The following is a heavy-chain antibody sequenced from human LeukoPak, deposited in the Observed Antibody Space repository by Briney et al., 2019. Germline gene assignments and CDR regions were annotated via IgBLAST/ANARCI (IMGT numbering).Heavy chain of an antibody. CDR2: IWYDGSKK. CDR3: VRWGPSKAMDV. CDR1: GFSFSSHG. D-gene: IGHD7-27*01. V-gene: IGHV3-33*01. J-gene: IGHJ6*04. Sequence: GGSLRLSCEASGFSFSSHGMHWVRQAPGKGLEWVAVIWYDGSKKYYADSVKGRFTISRDNSKNMLYVEMNSLRAEDTAVYYCVRWGPSKAMDVWGKGTTVTVSP.